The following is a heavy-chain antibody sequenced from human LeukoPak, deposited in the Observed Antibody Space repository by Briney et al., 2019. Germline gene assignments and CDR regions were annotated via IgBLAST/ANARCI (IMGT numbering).Heavy chain of an antibody. CDR3: ARHGAAGDGYKSKYYFDY. Sequence: PSQTLSLTCAVSGGSISSGSYSWGWIRQPPGKGLEWIVYIYARGSTYYNPSLKSRVTISVDTDKTKFSMKLSSVTAADTAVYYCARHGAAGDGYKSKYYFDYWGQGTLVTVSS. J-gene: IGHJ4*02. V-gene: IGHV4-30-2*03. D-gene: IGHD5-24*01. CDR1: GGSISSGSYS. CDR2: IYARGST.